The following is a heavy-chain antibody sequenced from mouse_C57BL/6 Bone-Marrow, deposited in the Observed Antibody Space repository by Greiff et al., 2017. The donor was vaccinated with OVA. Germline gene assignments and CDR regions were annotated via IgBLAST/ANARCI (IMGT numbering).Heavy chain of an antibody. CDR2: INYDGSST. CDR1: GFTFSDYY. J-gene: IGHJ1*03. CDR3: ARRGWDWYFDV. V-gene: IGHV5-16*01. D-gene: IGHD3-3*01. Sequence: EVHLVESEGGLVQPGSSMKLSCTASGFTFSDYYMAWVRQVPEKGLEWVANINYDGSSTYYLDSLKSRFIISRDNAKNILYLQMSSLKSEDTATYYCARRGWDWYFDVWGTGTTVTVSS.